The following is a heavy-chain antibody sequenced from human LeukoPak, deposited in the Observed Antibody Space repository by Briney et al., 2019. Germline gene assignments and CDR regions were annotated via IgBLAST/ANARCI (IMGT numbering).Heavy chain of an antibody. V-gene: IGHV3-66*01. CDR3: ASPYCSGGSCSYYYYGMDV. CDR2: TYSGGTT. CDR1: GFTVSSNY. Sequence: GGSLRFSCAASGFTVSSNYMSWVPQAPGKGLKWVSVTYSGGTTYYADSVKGRFTISRDNSKNTLYLQMNCLRAEDTAVYYCASPYCSGGSCSYYYYGMDVWGQGTTVTVSS. D-gene: IGHD2-15*01. J-gene: IGHJ6*02.